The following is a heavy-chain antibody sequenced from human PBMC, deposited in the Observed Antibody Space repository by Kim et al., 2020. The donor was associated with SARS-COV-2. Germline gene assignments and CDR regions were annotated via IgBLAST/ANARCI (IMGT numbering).Heavy chain of an antibody. CDR2: SSAYNGDT. J-gene: IGHJ6*02. V-gene: IGHV1-18*01. Sequence: SVKVSCKASGFTFTSYGFTWVRLAPGQGLEWMGWSSAYNGDTKYARKLQGRVSMTTDTSTTTVYMELRSLTADDTAVYYCARDRRYYDILPGPPMDVWGQGTTVTVSS. CDR3: ARDRRYYDILPGPPMDV. D-gene: IGHD3-9*01. CDR1: GFTFTSYG.